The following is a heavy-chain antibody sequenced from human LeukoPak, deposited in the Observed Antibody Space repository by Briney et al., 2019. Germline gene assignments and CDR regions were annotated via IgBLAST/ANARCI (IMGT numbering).Heavy chain of an antibody. CDR2: FDPEDGET. J-gene: IGHJ4*02. V-gene: IGHV1-24*01. CDR3: ATARSGYDSFYFDY. D-gene: IGHD5-12*01. Sequence: ASVKVSCKVSGYTLTGLSMHWVRQAPGKGLEWMGGFDPEDGETIYAQKFQGRVTMTEDTSTDTAYMELSSLRSEDTAVYYCATARSGYDSFYFDYWGQGTLVTVSS. CDR1: GYTLTGLS.